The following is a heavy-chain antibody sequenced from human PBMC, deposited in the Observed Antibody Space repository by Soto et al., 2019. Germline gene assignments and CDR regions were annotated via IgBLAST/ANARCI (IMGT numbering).Heavy chain of an antibody. CDR2: INRDASTT. CDR3: ARGIKDHYAMDV. Sequence: PGGSLRLSCAASGFTFSDYWMHWVRQAPGKGLVWVSRINRDASTTGYADTVKGRFTLSRDNAKNTVYLQMNSLRDEDTAVYYCARGIKDHYAMDVWGQGTTVTVSS. J-gene: IGHJ6*02. V-gene: IGHV3-74*01. CDR1: GFTFSDYW. D-gene: IGHD2-15*01.